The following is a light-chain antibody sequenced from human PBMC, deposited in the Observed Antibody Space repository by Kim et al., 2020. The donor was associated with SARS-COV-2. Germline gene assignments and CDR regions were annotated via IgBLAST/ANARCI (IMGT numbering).Light chain of an antibody. CDR1: SLRSYY. Sequence: VALGQTVGITCQGDSLRSYYATWYQQKPGQAPKVVIYGKDNRPSGVPDRFSGSSSGNTAYLTITGTQAGDEADYYCNSRDSNDYVVFGGGTKVTVL. CDR2: GKD. V-gene: IGLV3-19*01. CDR3: NSRDSNDYVV. J-gene: IGLJ2*01.